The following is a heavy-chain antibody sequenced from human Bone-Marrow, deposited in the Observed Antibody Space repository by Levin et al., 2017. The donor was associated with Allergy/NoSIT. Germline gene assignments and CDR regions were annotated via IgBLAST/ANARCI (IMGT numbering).Heavy chain of an antibody. CDR3: ERVGPDYYDSSGYPSYYFDY. V-gene: IGHV1-46*01. CDR2: INPSGGST. CDR1: GYTFTSYY. J-gene: IGHJ4*02. Sequence: PVASVKVSCKASGYTFTSYYMHWVRQAPGQGLEWMGIINPSGGSTSYAQKFQGRVTMTRDTSTSTVSIELSSLRSDDTAVYYCERVGPDYYDSSGYPSYYFDYWGQGTLVTVS. D-gene: IGHD3-22*01.